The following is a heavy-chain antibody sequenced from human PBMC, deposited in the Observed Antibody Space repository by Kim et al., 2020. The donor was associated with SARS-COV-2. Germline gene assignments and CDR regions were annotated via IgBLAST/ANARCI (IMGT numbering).Heavy chain of an antibody. J-gene: IGHJ4*02. D-gene: IGHD3-16*01. V-gene: IGHV3-23*01. CDR3: ATHPRGRWLQSPGFDY. Sequence: GGSLRLSCAASGFTFSSYAMSWVRQAPGKGLEWVSAISGSGGSTYYADSVKGRFTISRDNSKNTLYLQMNSLRAEDTAVYYCATHPRGRWLQSPGFDYWGQGTLVTVSS. CDR1: GFTFSSYA. CDR2: ISGSGGST.